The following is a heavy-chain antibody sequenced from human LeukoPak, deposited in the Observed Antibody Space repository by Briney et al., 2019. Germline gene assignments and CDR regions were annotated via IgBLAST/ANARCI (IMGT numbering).Heavy chain of an antibody. CDR2: IYPGDSDT. CDR3: ARLREYYFDY. CDR1: GYIFTSYW. V-gene: IGHV5-51*01. J-gene: IGHJ4*02. Sequence: GGSLKISCKGAGYIFTSYWIGWGRQMPGKGLEWMGIIYPGDSDTRYSPSFQGQVTISADKSISTAYLQWSSLKASDTAMYYCARLREYYFDYWGQGTLVTVSS.